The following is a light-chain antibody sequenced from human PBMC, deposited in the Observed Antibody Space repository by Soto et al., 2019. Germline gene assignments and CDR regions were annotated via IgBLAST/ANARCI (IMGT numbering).Light chain of an antibody. CDR1: QSISSW. CDR3: QQYNSYSQLT. CDR2: DAS. J-gene: IGKJ4*01. Sequence: DIQMTQSPSPLSASVGDRVTITCRASQSISSWLAWYQQKPGKAPKLLIYDASSLESGVPSRFSGSGSGTGFTLTISSLQPDDFATYYCQQYNSYSQLTFGGGTKVDIK. V-gene: IGKV1-5*01.